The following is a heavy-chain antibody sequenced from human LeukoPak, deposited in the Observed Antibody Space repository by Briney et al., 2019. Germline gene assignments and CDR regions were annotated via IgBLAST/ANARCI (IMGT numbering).Heavy chain of an antibody. CDR2: IIPMFGRT. D-gene: IGHD3-10*01. CDR3: ARDQGLWFGELLPHGEYFQH. V-gene: IGHV1-69*13. J-gene: IGHJ1*01. Sequence: GASVKVSCKASGYTFTGYYMHWVRQAPGQGLEWMGGIIPMFGRTNYAQTFQGRVTITADESTSTAYMELTSLRSDDTAVYYCARDQGLWFGELLPHGEYFQHWGQGTLVTVSS. CDR1: GYTFTGYY.